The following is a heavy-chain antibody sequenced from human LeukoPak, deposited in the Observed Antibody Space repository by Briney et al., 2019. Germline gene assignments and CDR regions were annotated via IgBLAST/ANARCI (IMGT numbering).Heavy chain of an antibody. CDR1: GFTFSSYG. CDR2: TSPDEGLK. CDR3: TRDPILGAPDYFDY. J-gene: IGHJ4*02. V-gene: IGHV3-30*19. D-gene: IGHD1-26*01. Sequence: PTGGSLRLSCAASGFTFSSYGMPWVRQAPGKGLEWVAVTSPDEGLKFYGDSVKGRFTISRDNSKNTMYLQMNNLREEDTAVYYCTRDPILGAPDYFDYWGQGTLVTVSS.